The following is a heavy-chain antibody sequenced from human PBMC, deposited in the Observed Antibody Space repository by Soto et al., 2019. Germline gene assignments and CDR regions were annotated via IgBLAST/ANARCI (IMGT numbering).Heavy chain of an antibody. CDR3: ARGGSTNWRYFDY. J-gene: IGHJ4*02. Sequence: ESGGGLVQPGGSLRLSCAASGFTLSDYYMDWVRQAPGKGLEWVGRTRNRANGYTTEYAASVKGRFTISRDDSNNSLYLQMNSLKTEDTAVYYCARGGSTNWRYFDYWGQGTLVTVSS. CDR1: GFTLSDYY. D-gene: IGHD2-2*01. CDR2: TRNRANGYTT. V-gene: IGHV3-72*01.